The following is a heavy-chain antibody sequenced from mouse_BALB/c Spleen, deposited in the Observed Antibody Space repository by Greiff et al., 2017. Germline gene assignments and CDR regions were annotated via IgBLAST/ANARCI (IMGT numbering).Heavy chain of an antibody. J-gene: IGHJ2*01. Sequence: EVKVVESGGGLVKPGGSLKLSCAASGFTFSDYYMYWVRQTPEKRLEWVATISDGGSYTYYPDSVKGRFTISRDNAKNNLYLQMSSLKSEDTAMYYCAREDGNYAFGYWGQGTTLTVSS. D-gene: IGHD2-1*01. CDR2: ISDGGSYT. CDR3: AREDGNYAFGY. V-gene: IGHV5-4*02. CDR1: GFTFSDYY.